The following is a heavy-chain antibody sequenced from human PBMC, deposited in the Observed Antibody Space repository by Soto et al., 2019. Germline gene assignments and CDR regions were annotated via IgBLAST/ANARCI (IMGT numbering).Heavy chain of an antibody. Sequence: SETLSLTCTVSGGSISSSGYHWGWIRQSPGKGLEWIGTIFYSGTTYYNPSLESRITISQDTSNNQFSLKLTSVTAADTAVYYCARHYYDSSGYPAPYYHGMDVWGQGTTVTVSS. V-gene: IGHV4-39*01. J-gene: IGHJ6*02. CDR1: GGSISSSGYH. CDR2: IFYSGTT. D-gene: IGHD3-22*01. CDR3: ARHYYDSSGYPAPYYHGMDV.